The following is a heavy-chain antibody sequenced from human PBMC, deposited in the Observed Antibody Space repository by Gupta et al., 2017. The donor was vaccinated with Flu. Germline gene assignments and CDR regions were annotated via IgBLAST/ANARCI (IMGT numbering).Heavy chain of an antibody. J-gene: IGHJ4*02. Sequence: EVQLVESGGGLVPPGGSLRPPLADPGFPFRPYDMNWVPPAPGKGLEWVSYISSSGYAIYYADSVKGRFTISRDNAKNSLYLQMNSLRAEDTAVYYCARDGGGNLHSGYEGSFDYWGQGTLVTVSS. CDR3: ARDGGGNLHSGYEGSFDY. D-gene: IGHD5-12*01. CDR2: ISSSGYAI. CDR1: GFPFRPYD. V-gene: IGHV3-48*03.